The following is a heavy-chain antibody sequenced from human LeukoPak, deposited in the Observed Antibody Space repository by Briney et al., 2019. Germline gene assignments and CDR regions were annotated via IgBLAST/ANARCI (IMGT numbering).Heavy chain of an antibody. D-gene: IGHD6-19*01. CDR1: GGSFSGYY. Sequence: PSETLSLTCAVYGGSFSGYYWSWIRQPPGKGLEWIGEINHSGRTNYNPSLKSRVTISVDTSKNQFSLKLSSVTAADTAVYYRARSGWYRDFDYWGQGTLVTVSS. J-gene: IGHJ4*02. CDR2: INHSGRT. CDR3: ARSGWYRDFDY. V-gene: IGHV4-34*01.